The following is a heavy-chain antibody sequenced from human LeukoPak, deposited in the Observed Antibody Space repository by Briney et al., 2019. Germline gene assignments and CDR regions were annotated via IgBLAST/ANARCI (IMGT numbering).Heavy chain of an antibody. CDR3: ASIGYSSGWSDY. CDR1: GGSISSYY. Sequence: SETLSLTCTVSGGSISSYYWSWIRQPPGKGLEWIGYTYYSGSTNYNPSLKSRVTISVDTSKNQFSLKLSSVTAADTAVYYCASIGYSSGWSDYWGQGTLVTVSS. J-gene: IGHJ4*02. CDR2: TYYSGST. D-gene: IGHD6-19*01. V-gene: IGHV4-59*01.